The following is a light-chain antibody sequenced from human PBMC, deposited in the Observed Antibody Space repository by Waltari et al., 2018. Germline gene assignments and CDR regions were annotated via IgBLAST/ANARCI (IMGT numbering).Light chain of an antibody. CDR3: QVWDSISDRVL. CDR2: EDS. CDR1: NIGSKT. Sequence: SYVLPQSPSVSVAPGQTAVITCGGNNIGSKTVCWFQQKPGQAPVLVVYEDSDRPSGIPERFSGSNSGNTATLTVSRVEAGDEADYYCQVWDSISDRVLFGGGTKLTVL. J-gene: IGLJ2*01. V-gene: IGLV3-21*02.